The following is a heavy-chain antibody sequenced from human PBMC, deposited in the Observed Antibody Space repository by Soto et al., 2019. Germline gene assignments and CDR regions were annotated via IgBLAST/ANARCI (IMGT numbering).Heavy chain of an antibody. J-gene: IGHJ6*02. V-gene: IGHV3-48*01. CDR2: ITSSSTTI. D-gene: IGHD3-10*01. Sequence: PGGSLRLSCAAFGFTFSSYSMNWVRQAPWKGLEWISYITSSSTTISYADSVKGRFTISRDNAKNSLYLQMNSLRAEDTGVYYCARDRVAALLWFGELDGMDVWGQGTTVTVSS. CDR1: GFTFSSYS. CDR3: ARDRVAALLWFGELDGMDV.